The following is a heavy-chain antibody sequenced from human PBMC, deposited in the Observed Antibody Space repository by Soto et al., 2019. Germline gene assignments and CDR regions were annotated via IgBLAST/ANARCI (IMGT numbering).Heavy chain of an antibody. V-gene: IGHV3-30-3*01. CDR3: ARIHIIGTTRGSYFDY. J-gene: IGHJ4*02. CDR1: GFTYSTYT. CDR2: ISYDGNNK. D-gene: IGHD1-20*01. Sequence: LRLSCAASGFTYSTYTMHWVRQAPGKGLEWVAVISYDGNNKFYADSVKGRFTISRDNAKNSLYLQMNGLRAEDTAVYYCARIHIIGTTRGSYFDYWGQGTLVTVSS.